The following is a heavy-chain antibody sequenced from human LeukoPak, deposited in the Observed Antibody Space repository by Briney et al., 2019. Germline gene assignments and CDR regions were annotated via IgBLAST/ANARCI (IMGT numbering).Heavy chain of an antibody. J-gene: IGHJ4*02. CDR2: INPNNGGT. V-gene: IGHV1-2*02. Sequence: GASVKVSCKAYGYTFTGYYMHWVRLAPGQGLEWMGWINPNNGGTKYEQKFQGRVTMTRDTSISTAYMELSRLRSDDTAVYYCAVWRGYVDFWSGPFDYWGQEALVTVSS. D-gene: IGHD3-3*01. CDR1: GYTFTGYY. CDR3: AVWRGYVDFWSGPFDY.